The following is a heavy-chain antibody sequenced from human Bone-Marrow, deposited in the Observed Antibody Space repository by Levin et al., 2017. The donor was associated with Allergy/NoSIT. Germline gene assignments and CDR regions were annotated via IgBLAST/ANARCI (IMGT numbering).Heavy chain of an antibody. CDR3: ARMGDTAMVDPFDY. D-gene: IGHD5-18*01. J-gene: IGHJ4*02. CDR1: GGSISNYY. CDR2: IYYSGTT. V-gene: IGHV4-59*01. Sequence: PSETLSLTCTVSGGSISNYYWSWIRQPPGKGLEWIGYIYYSGTTNYNPSLKSRVTISVDTSKSQFSLKLTSVTAAATAIYYCARMGDTAMVDPFDYWGQGTLVTVSA.